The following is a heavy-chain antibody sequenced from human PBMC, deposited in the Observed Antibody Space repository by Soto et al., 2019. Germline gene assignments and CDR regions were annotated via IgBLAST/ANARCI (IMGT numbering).Heavy chain of an antibody. CDR3: GRDHYGFNSIDY. CDR1: GFTFSSYW. V-gene: IGHV3-74*01. J-gene: IGHJ4*02. CDR2: IRGDGGYT. D-gene: IGHD4-17*01. Sequence: EVQLVESGGGLVHPGGSLGLSCAASGFTFSSYWMHWVRQAPGKGLVHVSRIRGDGGYTDHAESVKGRFTISRDNAKNTLYLQMNSLRVEDTAVYYCGRDHYGFNSIDYWGQGTLVTVSS.